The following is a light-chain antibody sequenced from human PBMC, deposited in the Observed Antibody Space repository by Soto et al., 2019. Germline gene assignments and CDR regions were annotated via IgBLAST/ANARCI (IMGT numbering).Light chain of an antibody. V-gene: IGKV1-39*01. CDR1: QSIGRY. CDR3: QQSYSTLMYT. CDR2: AAS. J-gene: IGKJ2*01. Sequence: DIQMTQSPSSLSASVGDRVTITCRASQSIGRYLNWYQQKPGNAPKLLIYAASTLQSGVPSRFSGSGSGTDFTLTISSLQPEDFATYYCQQSYSTLMYTFGQGTKLEIK.